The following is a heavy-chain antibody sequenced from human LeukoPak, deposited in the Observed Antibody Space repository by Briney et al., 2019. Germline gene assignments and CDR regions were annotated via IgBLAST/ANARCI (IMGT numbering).Heavy chain of an antibody. Sequence: GRPLRLSCAASGFTFSSYAIHWVRQAPGKGLEWVAVISYDGSNKYYTDSVKGRFSISRDNSKNTLYLQMNSLRAEDTATFYCARESSGSSWGYFDCWGQGTLVTVSS. V-gene: IGHV3-30-3*01. CDR1: GFTFSSYA. J-gene: IGHJ4*02. CDR3: ARESSGSSWGYFDC. D-gene: IGHD6-6*01. CDR2: ISYDGSNK.